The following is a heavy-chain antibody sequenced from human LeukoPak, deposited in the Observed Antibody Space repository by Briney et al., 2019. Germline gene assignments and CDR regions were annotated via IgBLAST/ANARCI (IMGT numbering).Heavy chain of an antibody. CDR2: IYYSGST. CDR3: VRVSQWLDFGY. CDR1: GGSISSSSYY. J-gene: IGHJ4*02. D-gene: IGHD6-19*01. V-gene: IGHV4-39*07. Sequence: PSETLSLTCTVSGGSISSSSYYWGWIRQPPGKGLEWIGSIYYSGSTYYNPSLKSRVTISVDTSKNQFSLKLSSVTAADTAVYYCVRVSQWLDFGYWGQGTLVTVSS.